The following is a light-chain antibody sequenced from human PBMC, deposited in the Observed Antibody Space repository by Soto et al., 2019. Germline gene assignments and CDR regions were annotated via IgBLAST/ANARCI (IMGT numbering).Light chain of an antibody. Sequence: QSVLTQPASVSGSPGQSITISCTGNSSDVGSYNLVSWYQQHPGKAPKLMIYEVSKWPSGVSNRFSGSKSGNTASLTISGLQAEDEADYYCCSYAGSSTFYVFGTGNKLTVL. V-gene: IGLV2-23*02. CDR3: CSYAGSSTFYV. CDR1: SSDVGSYNL. CDR2: EVS. J-gene: IGLJ1*01.